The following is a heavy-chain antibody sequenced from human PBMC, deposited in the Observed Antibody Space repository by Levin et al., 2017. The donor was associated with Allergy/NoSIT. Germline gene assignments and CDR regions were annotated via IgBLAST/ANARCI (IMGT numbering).Heavy chain of an antibody. CDR2: ISSSSSTI. CDR3: ARDRREYGDPDAFDI. CDR1: GFTFSSYS. Sequence: GGSLRLSCAASGFTFSSYSMNWVRQAPGKGLEWVSYISSSSSTIYYADSVKGRFTISRDNAKNSLYLQMNSLRAEDTAVYYCARDRREYGDPDAFDIWGQGTMVTVSS. V-gene: IGHV3-48*01. D-gene: IGHD4-17*01. J-gene: IGHJ3*02.